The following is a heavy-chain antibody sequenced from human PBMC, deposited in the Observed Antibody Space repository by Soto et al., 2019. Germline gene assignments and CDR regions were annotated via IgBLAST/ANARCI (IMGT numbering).Heavy chain of an antibody. CDR1: GGSFSGYY. CDR2: INHSGST. V-gene: IGHV4-34*01. CDR3: ATSSSLPAAGTRWFDP. Sequence: QVQLQQWGAGLLKPSETLSLTCAVYGGSFSGYYWSWIRQPPGKGLEWIGEINHSGSTNYNPSLKSRVTIVVDTSKNQSSLKLSSVTAADTAVYYCATSSSLPAAGTRWFDPWGQGSLVTVSS. J-gene: IGHJ5*02. D-gene: IGHD6-13*01.